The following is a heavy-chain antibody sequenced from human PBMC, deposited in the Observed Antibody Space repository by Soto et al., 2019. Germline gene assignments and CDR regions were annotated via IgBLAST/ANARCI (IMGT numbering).Heavy chain of an antibody. V-gene: IGHV3-23*01. J-gene: IGHJ4*02. Sequence: GGSLRLSCAASGFTFSSYAMSWVRQAPGKGLEWVSAISGSGGSTYYADSVKGRFTISRDNSKNTLYLQMNSLRAEDTAVYYWARLLVEMATIAAFDYWGQGTLVTVSS. CDR3: ARLLVEMATIAAFDY. CDR1: GFTFSSYA. CDR2: ISGSGGST. D-gene: IGHD5-12*01.